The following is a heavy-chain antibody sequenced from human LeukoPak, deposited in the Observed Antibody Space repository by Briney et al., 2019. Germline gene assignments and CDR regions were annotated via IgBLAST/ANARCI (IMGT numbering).Heavy chain of an antibody. J-gene: IGHJ4*02. CDR1: GFPFSIYG. CDR3: ALLAVASDSDY. D-gene: IGHD6-19*01. CDR2: IGSSGAAI. Sequence: PGGSLRLSCAVSGFPFSIYGMNWVRQAPGKGLEWVSNIGSSGAAIYYADSVRGRFTISRDNAKNSLYLQMNSLRAEDTAVYYCALLAVASDSDYWGQGALVTVSS. V-gene: IGHV3-48*03.